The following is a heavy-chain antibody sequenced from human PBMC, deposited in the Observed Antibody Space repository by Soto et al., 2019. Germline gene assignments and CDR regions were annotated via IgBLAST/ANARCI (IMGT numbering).Heavy chain of an antibody. Sequence: SVKVSCKASGGTFSSYAISWVRQAPGQGLEWMGGIIPIFGTANYAQKFQGRVTITADESTSTAYMELSRLRSEDTAVYYCAGYCSGGSCTIQLLPGPFDYWGQGTRVTVSS. V-gene: IGHV1-69*13. J-gene: IGHJ4*02. CDR2: IIPIFGTA. D-gene: IGHD2-15*01. CDR3: AGYCSGGSCTIQLLPGPFDY. CDR1: GGTFSSYA.